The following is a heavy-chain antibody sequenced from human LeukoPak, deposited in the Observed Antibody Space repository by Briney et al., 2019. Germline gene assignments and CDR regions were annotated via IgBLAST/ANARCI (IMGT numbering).Heavy chain of an antibody. D-gene: IGHD3-10*01. CDR3: ARLQTETGGASDI. V-gene: IGHV3-21*04. Sequence: PGESLRLSCAASGFTFSRYSMNWVRQAPGKGLQWVSSISSSSSYIYYADSVKGRFTISRDNAKNSLYLQMNSLRAEDTALYYCARLQTETGGASDIWCQGTMVPVSS. CDR2: ISSSSSYI. CDR1: GFTFSRYS. J-gene: IGHJ3*02.